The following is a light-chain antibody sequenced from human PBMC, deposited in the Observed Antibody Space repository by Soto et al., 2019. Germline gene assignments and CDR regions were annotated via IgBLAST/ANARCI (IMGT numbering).Light chain of an antibody. CDR1: SSNIGRYS. CDR2: NSN. CDR3: AARDDSLSVHVV. J-gene: IGLJ2*01. V-gene: IGLV1-44*01. Sequence: QSVLTQPPSASGTPGQRVTISCSGSSSNIGRYSVNWYQQLPGTAPKLLIYNSNQRPSGVPDRVSGSKSGTSASLAISGLPSEDEADYYCAARDDSLSVHVVFGGGTKLTVL.